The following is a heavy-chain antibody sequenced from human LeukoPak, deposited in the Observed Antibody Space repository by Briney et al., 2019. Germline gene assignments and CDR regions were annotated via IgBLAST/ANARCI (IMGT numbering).Heavy chain of an antibody. CDR1: GGTFSSYA. D-gene: IGHD2-15*01. CDR3: ARDVVVVAIGAFDI. CDR2: IIPIFGTA. V-gene: IGHV1-69*01. Sequence: SVKVSCKASGGTFSSYAISWVRQAPGQGLEWMGGIIPIFGTANYAQKFQGRVTITADESTSTAHMELSSLRSEDTAVYYCARDVVVVAIGAFDIWGQGTMVTVSS. J-gene: IGHJ3*02.